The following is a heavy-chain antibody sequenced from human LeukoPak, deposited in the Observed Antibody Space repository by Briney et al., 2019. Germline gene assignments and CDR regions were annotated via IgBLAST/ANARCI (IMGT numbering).Heavy chain of an antibody. Sequence: GGSLRLSCAASGFTFSSYAMHWVRQAPGKGLEWVAVISYDGSNKYYADSVKGRFTISRDNSKNTLYLQMNSLRAEDTAVYYCARVPPRQLVHIGDYMDVWGKGTTVTVSS. CDR3: ARVPPRQLVHIGDYMDV. V-gene: IGHV3-30-3*01. CDR1: GFTFSSYA. J-gene: IGHJ6*03. CDR2: ISYDGSNK. D-gene: IGHD6-6*01.